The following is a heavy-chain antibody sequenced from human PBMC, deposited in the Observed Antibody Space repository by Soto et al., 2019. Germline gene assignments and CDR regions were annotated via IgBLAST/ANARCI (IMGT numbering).Heavy chain of an antibody. V-gene: IGHV3-30*03. J-gene: IGHJ5*02. CDR2: ISYDGSNK. CDR3: ATGYCSSTSCSPPKKNWFDP. CDR1: GFTISSYG. D-gene: IGHD2-2*03. Sequence: GGSLRLSCSASGFTISSYGMHWVRQAPGKGLEWVAVISYDGSNKYYADSVRGRFTISRDNSKNKLYLQMNSLRAEDTAVYYCATGYCSSTSCSPPKKNWFDPWGQGTLVTVSS.